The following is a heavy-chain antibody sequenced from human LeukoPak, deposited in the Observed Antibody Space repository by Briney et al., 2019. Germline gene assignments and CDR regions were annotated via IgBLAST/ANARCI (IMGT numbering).Heavy chain of an antibody. V-gene: IGHV4-34*01. J-gene: IGHJ4*02. CDR1: GGSFSGYY. CDR2: INHSGST. Sequence: SETLSLTCAVYGGSFSGYYWSWIRQPPGKGLEWIGEINHSGSTNYNPSLKSRVTISVDTSKNQFSLKLSSVTAADTAVYYCARDRGGSGYNYWGQGTLVTVSS. D-gene: IGHD6-19*01. CDR3: ARDRGGSGYNY.